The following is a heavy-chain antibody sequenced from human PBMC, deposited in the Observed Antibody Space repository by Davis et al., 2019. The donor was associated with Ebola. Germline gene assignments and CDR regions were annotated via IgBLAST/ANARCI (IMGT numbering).Heavy chain of an antibody. CDR3: ARGRTGTRSCAFDI. Sequence: SVKVSCKASGGTFSSYAISWVRQAPGQGLEWMGGIIPILGIANYAQKFQGRVTITADKSTSTAYMELSSLRSEDTAVYYCARGRTGTRSCAFDIWGQGTTVTVSS. J-gene: IGHJ3*02. CDR2: IIPILGIA. V-gene: IGHV1-69*10. CDR1: GGTFSSYA. D-gene: IGHD1-7*01.